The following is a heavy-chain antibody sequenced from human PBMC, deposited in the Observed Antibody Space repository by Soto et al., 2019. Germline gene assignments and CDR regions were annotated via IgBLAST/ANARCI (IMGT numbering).Heavy chain of an antibody. Sequence: LSLTCTVSGGSVSSGSYYWSWIRQPPGKGLEWIGYIYYSGGTNYNPSLKSRVTISVDTSKNQFSLKLSSVTAADTAVYYCASYPRGAWDAFDIWGQGTMVT. J-gene: IGHJ3*02. CDR3: ASYPRGAWDAFDI. D-gene: IGHD3-10*01. V-gene: IGHV4-61*01. CDR2: IYYSGGT. CDR1: GGSVSSGSYY.